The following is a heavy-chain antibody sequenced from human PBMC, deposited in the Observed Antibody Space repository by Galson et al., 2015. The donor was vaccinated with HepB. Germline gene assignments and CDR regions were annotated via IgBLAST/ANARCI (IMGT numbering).Heavy chain of an antibody. J-gene: IGHJ4*02. Sequence: SLRLSCAASGFTVSSNYMSWVRQAPGKGLEWVSVIYGGGSTTYYADSVKGRFTISRDNSKNTLYLQMNSLRAEDTAVYYCASYYDNSGPIRGWGQGTLVTVSS. CDR1: GFTVSSNY. CDR3: ASYYDNSGPIRG. V-gene: IGHV3-66*01. CDR2: IYGGGSTT. D-gene: IGHD3-22*01.